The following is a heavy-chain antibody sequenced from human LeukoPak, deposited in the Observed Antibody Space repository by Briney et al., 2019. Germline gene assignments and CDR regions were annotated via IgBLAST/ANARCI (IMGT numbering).Heavy chain of an antibody. D-gene: IGHD3-22*01. V-gene: IGHV4-34*01. CDR2: INHSGST. CDR1: GGSFSGYY. J-gene: IGHJ4*02. Sequence: PSETLSLTCAVYGGSFSGYYWSWIRQPPGKGLEWIGEINHSGSTNYNPSLKSRVTISVDTSKNQFSLKLSSVTAADTAVYYCARGLNYDSSGYYLDYWGQGTRVTVSS. CDR3: ARGLNYDSSGYYLDY.